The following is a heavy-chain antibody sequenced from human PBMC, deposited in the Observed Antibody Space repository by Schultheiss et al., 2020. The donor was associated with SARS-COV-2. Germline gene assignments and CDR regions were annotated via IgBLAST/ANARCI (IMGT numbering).Heavy chain of an antibody. CDR2: IHHSGST. D-gene: IGHD6-13*01. CDR1: GGSISSGGYY. CDR3: SRGHSSSWTTAY. J-gene: IGHJ4*02. V-gene: IGHV4-30-2*01. Sequence: SETLSLTCTVSGGSISSGGYYWSWIRQPPGKGLEWIGYIHHSGSTYYNPSLKSRVTISVDRSKNQFSLKLSFLTAADTAVYYCSRGHSSSWTTAYWGQGTLVTVSS.